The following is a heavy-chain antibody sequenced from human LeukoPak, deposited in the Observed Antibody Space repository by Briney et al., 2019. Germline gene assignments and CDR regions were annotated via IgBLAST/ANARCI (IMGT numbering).Heavy chain of an antibody. D-gene: IGHD3-10*01. J-gene: IGHJ4*02. Sequence: SETLSLTCTVSGGSISSYYWSWIRQPPGKGLEWIGYIYYSGSTNYNPSLKSRVTISVDTSKNQFFLKLSSVTAADTAVYYCARLMVRGAFDYWGQGTLVTVSS. CDR3: ARLMVRGAFDY. V-gene: IGHV4-59*08. CDR2: IYYSGST. CDR1: GGSISSYY.